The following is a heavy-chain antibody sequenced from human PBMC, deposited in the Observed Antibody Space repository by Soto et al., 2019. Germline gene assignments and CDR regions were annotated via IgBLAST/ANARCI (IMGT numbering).Heavy chain of an antibody. V-gene: IGHV5-51*01. J-gene: IGHJ5*02. CDR2: IFPSDSDT. CDR1: GYRFTSYW. Sequence: GESLKISCRTSGYRFTSYWIAWVRQMPGKGLEWMGIIFPSDSDTRYSPSFQAQVTISADKSISTAYLQWSSLKASDTAMYYCARTGSSFDWFDPWGQGTLVTVSS. D-gene: IGHD1-1*01. CDR3: ARTGSSFDWFDP.